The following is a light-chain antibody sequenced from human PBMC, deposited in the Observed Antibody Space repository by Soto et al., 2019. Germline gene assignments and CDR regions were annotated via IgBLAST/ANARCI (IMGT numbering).Light chain of an antibody. J-gene: IGLJ2*01. V-gene: IGLV2-14*01. CDR3: TSYTGSSTV. CDR1: SSDVGGYNY. Sequence: QSVLTQPASVSGSPGQSITISCTGTSSDVGGYNYVSWYQQHPGKAPKLMIYEVSNRPSGVSNRFSGSKSGNTASLTISGIQAEDEADYYCTSYTGSSTVFGGGTQLTVL. CDR2: EVS.